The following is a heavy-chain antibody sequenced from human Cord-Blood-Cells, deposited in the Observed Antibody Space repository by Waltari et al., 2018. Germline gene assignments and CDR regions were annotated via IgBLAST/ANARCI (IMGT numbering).Heavy chain of an antibody. CDR3: ATDMTGELLPLDY. Sequence: QVQLVESGGGVVQPGRSLRLSWSASGFTFSSYSMHWVRPAPGKGLEWVAVISYDGINKYYADSVKGRFTISRDNSKNTLYLQMNSLRAEDTAVYYCATDMTGELLPLDYWGQGTLVTVSS. CDR1: GFTFSSYS. J-gene: IGHJ4*02. V-gene: IGHV3-30*04. CDR2: ISYDGINK. D-gene: IGHD1-7*01.